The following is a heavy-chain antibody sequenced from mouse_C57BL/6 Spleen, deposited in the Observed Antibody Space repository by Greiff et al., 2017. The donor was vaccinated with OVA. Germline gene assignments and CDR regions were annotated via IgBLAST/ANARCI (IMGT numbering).Heavy chain of an antibody. CDR1: GFNIKDDY. CDR3: TTSGYYYDDFDY. V-gene: IGHV14-4*01. Sequence: EVNVVESGAELVRPGASVKLSCTASGFNIKDDYMHWVKQRPEQGLEWIGWIDPENGDTEYASKFQGKATITADTSSNTAYLQLSSLTSEDTAVYYCTTSGYYYDDFDYWGQGTTLTVSS. J-gene: IGHJ2*01. D-gene: IGHD1-1*01. CDR2: IDPENGDT.